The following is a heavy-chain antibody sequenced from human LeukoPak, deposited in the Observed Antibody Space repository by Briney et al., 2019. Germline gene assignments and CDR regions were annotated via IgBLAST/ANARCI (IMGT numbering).Heavy chain of an antibody. J-gene: IGHJ4*02. CDR1: GFTFSSYG. CDR2: IRYDGSNK. V-gene: IGHV3-30*02. D-gene: IGHD5-12*01. CDR3: AKDQDIVATSDYFAY. Sequence: GGSLRLSCAASGFTFSSYGMHWVRQAPGKGLEWVAFIRYDGSNKYYADSVKGRFTISRDNSKNTLYLQMNSLRAQDTAVCYCAKDQDIVATSDYFAYWGQGTLVTVSS.